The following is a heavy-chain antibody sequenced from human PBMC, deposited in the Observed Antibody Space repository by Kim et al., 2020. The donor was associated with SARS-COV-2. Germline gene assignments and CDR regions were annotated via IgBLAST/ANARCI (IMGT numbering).Heavy chain of an antibody. V-gene: IGHV4-34*01. CDR1: GGSFSGYY. Sequence: SETLSLTCAVYGGSFSGYYWSWIRQPPGKGLEWIGEINHSGSTNYNPSLKTRVTIPVDTSKNQFSLKLSSVTAADTAVYYCARVGAMGYYDSSGYPDYY. J-gene: IGHJ6*01. CDR3: ARVGAMGYYDSSGYPDYY. D-gene: IGHD3-22*01. CDR2: INHSGST.